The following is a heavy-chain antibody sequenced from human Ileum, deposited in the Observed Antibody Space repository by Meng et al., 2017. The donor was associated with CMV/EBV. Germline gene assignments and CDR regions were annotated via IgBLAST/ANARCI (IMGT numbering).Heavy chain of an antibody. CDR1: GVTFKTYW. V-gene: IGHV3-74*01. CDR2: INSDGSGT. CDR3: VRGGDNWDRDYWFDP. D-gene: IGHD4-23*01. Sequence: SGVTFKTYWMHWVRQAPGKGLVWVSRINSDGSGTYYADSVKGRFTISRDNAKNTLYLQMSSLRAEDTAVYYCVRGGDNWDRDYWFDPWGQGTLVTVSS. J-gene: IGHJ5*02.